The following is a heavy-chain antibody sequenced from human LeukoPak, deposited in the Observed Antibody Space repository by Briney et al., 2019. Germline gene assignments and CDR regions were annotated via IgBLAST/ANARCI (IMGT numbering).Heavy chain of an antibody. CDR2: VFYSGTT. D-gene: IGHD3-22*01. Sequence: SETLSLTCTVSGGSISSGSYYWGWIRQPPGKGLEWLGTVFYSGTTYYNPSLKSRVTISVDTSKNQFSLGLRSVTAADTAVYYCARVYYDSSGPFDIWGQGTMVTVSS. CDR1: GGSISSGSYY. V-gene: IGHV4-39*07. J-gene: IGHJ3*02. CDR3: ARVYYDSSGPFDI.